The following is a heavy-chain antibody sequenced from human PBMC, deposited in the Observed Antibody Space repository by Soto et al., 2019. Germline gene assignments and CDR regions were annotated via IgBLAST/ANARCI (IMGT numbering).Heavy chain of an antibody. CDR3: ARYGSGSYYPTTFDY. J-gene: IGHJ4*02. V-gene: IGHV4-31*03. CDR2: ISYSGST. Sequence: PSETLSLTCTVSGGSISSGGYYWSWIRQHPGTGLEWIGHISYSGSTYYNPSLKSRVTISVDTSKNQFSLMVTSVTAADTAVYYCARYGSGSYYPTTFDYWGQGTLVTVSS. CDR1: GGSISSGGYY. D-gene: IGHD3-10*01.